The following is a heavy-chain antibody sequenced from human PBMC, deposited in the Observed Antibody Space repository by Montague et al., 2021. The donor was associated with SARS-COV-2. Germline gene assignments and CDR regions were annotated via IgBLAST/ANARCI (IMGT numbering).Heavy chain of an antibody. V-gene: IGHV4-39*01. J-gene: IGHJ4*02. D-gene: IGHD3-16*02. Sequence: SESLSLTCTVSGGSISSSSYYWGWIRQPPGKGLEWIGSIYYSGSTYYNPSLKSRATKSVDTSQNQFSLKLSSLTAADTVVYYCARIRIGVWGSYRYFDYWGQGTLVTVSS. CDR2: IYYSGST. CDR3: ARIRIGVWGSYRYFDY. CDR1: GGSISSSSYY.